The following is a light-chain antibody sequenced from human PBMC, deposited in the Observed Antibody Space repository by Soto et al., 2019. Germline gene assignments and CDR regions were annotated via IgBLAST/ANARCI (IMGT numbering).Light chain of an antibody. J-gene: IGLJ1*01. Sequence: QPASPSGPPGQTITIYCTGTSSDVAGYNSLSWYQQQPGKGPKLMIYEVSHRPSGVSNRLSGSKSGNKASLTISGLQAEEEADYYCGSYTSTTTRVFGTGTKVSV. CDR3: GSYTSTTTRV. CDR1: SSDVAGYNS. V-gene: IGLV2-14*03. CDR2: EVS.